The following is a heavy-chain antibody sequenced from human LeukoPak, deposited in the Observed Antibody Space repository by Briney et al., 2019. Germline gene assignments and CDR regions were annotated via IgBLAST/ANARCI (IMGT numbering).Heavy chain of an antibody. V-gene: IGHV3-30*02. D-gene: IGHD5-18*01. CDR3: AKDSDGVDTAMVN. Sequence: GGSMRLSCAASGFTFSSYGMHWVRQAPGKGLEWVAFIRYDGSNKYYADSVKGRFTISRDNSKNTLYLQMNSLRAEDTAVYYCAKDSDGVDTAMVNWGQGTLVTVSS. CDR1: GFTFSSYG. CDR2: IRYDGSNK. J-gene: IGHJ4*02.